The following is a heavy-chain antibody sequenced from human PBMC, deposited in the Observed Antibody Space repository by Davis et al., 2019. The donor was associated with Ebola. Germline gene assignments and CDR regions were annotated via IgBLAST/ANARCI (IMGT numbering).Heavy chain of an antibody. J-gene: IGHJ4*02. CDR3: TTGYRSGWFVGY. V-gene: IGHV3-15*01. D-gene: IGHD6-19*01. CDR1: GFSFSNAW. CDR2: IKSKTDGGTA. Sequence: GESLKICCAASGFSFSNAWMNWVRQAPGKGLEWVGRIKSKTDGGTADYAAPVKGRFTISRDDSKNTLHLEMNSLETEDTAVYYCTTGYRSGWFVGYWGQGTLVIVSS.